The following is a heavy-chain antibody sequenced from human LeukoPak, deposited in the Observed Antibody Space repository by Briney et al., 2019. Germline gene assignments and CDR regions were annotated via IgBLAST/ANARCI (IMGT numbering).Heavy chain of an antibody. CDR3: ARDRLQLELSYYYYYGMDV. D-gene: IGHD1-1*01. J-gene: IGHJ6*02. CDR1: GGSFSGYY. CDR2: INHSGST. Sequence: SETLSLTCAVYGGSFSGYYWSWVRQPPGKGLEWIGEINHSGSTNYNPSLKSRVTISVDTSKIQFSLKLSSVTAADTAVYYCARDRLQLELSYYYYYGMDVWGQGTTVTVSS. V-gene: IGHV4-34*01.